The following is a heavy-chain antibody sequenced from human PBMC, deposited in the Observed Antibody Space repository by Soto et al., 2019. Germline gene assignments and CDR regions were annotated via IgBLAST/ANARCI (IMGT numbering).Heavy chain of an antibody. D-gene: IGHD1-26*01. Sequence: GSLRLSCAASGFTVSSNYMSWVRQAPGKGLEWVSVIYSGDRTHYADSVKGRFTISRDNSKNMLFLQMNSLRAEDTAIYYCARDSGSYTYYFDYWGQGTLVTVSS. CDR3: ARDSGSYTYYFDY. V-gene: IGHV3-53*01. CDR1: GFTVSSNY. J-gene: IGHJ4*02. CDR2: IYSGDRT.